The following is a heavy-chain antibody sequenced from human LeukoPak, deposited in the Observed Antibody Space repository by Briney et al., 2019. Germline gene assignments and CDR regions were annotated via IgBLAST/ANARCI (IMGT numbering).Heavy chain of an antibody. J-gene: IGHJ4*02. Sequence: PSETLSLTCTVYTGSINSYSWGWIRPPPGKGLEWSGYISYSGTTNYNPSLESRVATSEDTTKNHFSLRLRSVTAAATAVYYWARGPRYVDTSGYYDYWGRGKRVTVS. CDR1: TGSINSYS. V-gene: IGHV4-59*12. CDR2: ISYSGTT. D-gene: IGHD3-22*01. CDR3: ARGPRYVDTSGYYDY.